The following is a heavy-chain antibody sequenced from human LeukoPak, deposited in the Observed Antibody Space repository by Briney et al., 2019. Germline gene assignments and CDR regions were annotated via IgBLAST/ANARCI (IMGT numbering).Heavy chain of an antibody. CDR3: ARIGDFWSGYHDFDY. CDR1: GGTFSSYA. J-gene: IGHJ4*02. D-gene: IGHD3-3*01. CDR2: IIPIFGTA. Sequence: SVKVSCKASGGTFSSYAISWVRQAPGQGLEWMGGIIPIFGTANYSQKFQGRVTITADESTSTAYMELSSLRSEDTAVYYCARIGDFWSGYHDFDYWGQGTLVTVSS. V-gene: IGHV1-69*01.